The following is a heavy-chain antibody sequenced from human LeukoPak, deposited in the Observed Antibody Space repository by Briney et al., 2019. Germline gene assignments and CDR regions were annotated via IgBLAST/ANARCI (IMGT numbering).Heavy chain of an antibody. CDR1: GFTFSSYE. V-gene: IGHV3-48*03. D-gene: IGHD2-15*01. Sequence: GGSVRLSCAASGFTFSSYEMNWVRQAPGKGLEWVSYISSSGSSRYYADSVKGRFTISRDNAKNSLYLQMNSLRAEDTAVYYCARSGYCSGGSCYSDHDFDYWGQGTLVTVSS. CDR3: ARSGYCSGGSCYSDHDFDY. CDR2: ISSSGSSR. J-gene: IGHJ4*02.